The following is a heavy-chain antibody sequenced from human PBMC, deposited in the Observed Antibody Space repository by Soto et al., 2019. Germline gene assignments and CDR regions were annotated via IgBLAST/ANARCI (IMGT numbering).Heavy chain of an antibody. CDR2: INPLGFST. V-gene: IGHV1-46*01. J-gene: IGHJ5*02. CDR1: GYTFTSYN. CDR3: ARAAGRFGELYWFDT. Sequence: ASVKVSCKASGYTFTSYNMHWVRQAPGQGLEWVGMINPLGFSTTYAQKFRGRVTMTRDTSTSTVYMELTNMRSDDTAVYYCARAAGRFGELYWFDTWVQGTLVRVYS. D-gene: IGHD3-10*01.